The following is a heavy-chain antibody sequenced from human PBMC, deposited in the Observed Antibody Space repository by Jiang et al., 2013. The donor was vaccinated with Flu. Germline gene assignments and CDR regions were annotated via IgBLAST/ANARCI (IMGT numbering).Heavy chain of an antibody. Sequence: LLKPSETLSLTCAVAGGAASGYYWSWIRQPPGKGLEWIGEINHSGSTNYNPSLKSRVTISVDTSKNQFSLKLSSVTAADTAVYYCARGGLGYCSGGSCPRARHFDYWGQGTLVTVSS. V-gene: IGHV4-34*01. CDR2: INHSGST. D-gene: IGHD2-15*01. J-gene: IGHJ4*02. CDR1: GGAASGYY. CDR3: ARGGLGYCSGGSCPRARHFDY.